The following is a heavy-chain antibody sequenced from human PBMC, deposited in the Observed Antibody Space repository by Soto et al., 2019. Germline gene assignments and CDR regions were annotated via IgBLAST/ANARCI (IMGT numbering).Heavy chain of an antibody. CDR3: ARERGAGTFQGFDY. CDR1: GGSISTNNW. Sequence: QVQLQESGPGLVKPSGTLSLTCAVSGGSISTNNWWHWVRQSPGKGLEWIGEIHHTWNTNYRPSLKSLVTVSLDQSKNQFSLSLTSVTAADTALYYCARERGAGTFQGFDYWGQGILVTVSS. CDR2: IHHTWNT. J-gene: IGHJ4*02. V-gene: IGHV4-4*02. D-gene: IGHD6-19*01.